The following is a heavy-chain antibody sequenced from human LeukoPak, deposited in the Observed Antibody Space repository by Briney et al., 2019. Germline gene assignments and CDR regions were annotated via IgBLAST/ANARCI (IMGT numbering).Heavy chain of an antibody. D-gene: IGHD3-10*01. Sequence: PRGSLRLSCAASGFTFSSYSMNWVRQAPGKGLEWVSSISSSSSYIYYADSVKGRFTISRDNAKNSLYLQMNSLRAEDTAVYYCAGGGRRFGEYTEGYNWFDPWGQGTLVTVSS. CDR1: GFTFSSYS. CDR3: AGGGRRFGEYTEGYNWFDP. CDR2: ISSSSSYI. J-gene: IGHJ5*02. V-gene: IGHV3-21*01.